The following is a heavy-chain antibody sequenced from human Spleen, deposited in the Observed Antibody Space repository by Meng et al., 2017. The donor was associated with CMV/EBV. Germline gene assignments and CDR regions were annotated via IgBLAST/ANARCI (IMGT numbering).Heavy chain of an antibody. Sequence: ASVKVSCKASGYTFANYGITWVRQAPGQGLEWMGWISAYNGNTNYAQKLQGRVTMTTDTSTSTAYMELRSLRSDDTAVYYCASTKEAYYYYGMDVWGQGTTVTVSS. J-gene: IGHJ6*02. CDR3: ASTKEAYYYYGMDV. CDR1: GYTFANYG. V-gene: IGHV1-18*01. CDR2: ISAYNGNT.